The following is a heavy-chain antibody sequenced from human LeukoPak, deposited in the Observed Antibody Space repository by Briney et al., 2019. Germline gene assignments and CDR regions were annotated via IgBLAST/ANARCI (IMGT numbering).Heavy chain of an antibody. V-gene: IGHV4-34*01. CDR2: INHSGST. D-gene: IGHD6-6*01. CDR1: GGSFSGYY. J-gene: IGHJ4*02. CDR3: ARHARRIAARPRYFDY. Sequence: SETLSLTCAVYGGSFSGYYWSWIRQPPGKGLEWIGEINHSGSTNYNPSLKSRVTISVDTSKNQFSLKLSSVTAADTAVYYCARHARRIAARPRYFDYWGQGTLVTVSS.